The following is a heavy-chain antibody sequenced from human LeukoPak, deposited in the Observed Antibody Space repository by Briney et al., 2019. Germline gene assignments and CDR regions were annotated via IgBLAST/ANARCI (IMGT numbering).Heavy chain of an antibody. CDR2: IYPGNSDS. CDR3: TRVLEMTATRPNSYYYYMAV. Sequence: GESLKISCRGSGYNFPTYWIGWVRQLPGKGLEYMRIIYPGNSDSGYSPSFQGQVTFSTDTSINLVYLQWSSVKASDTAIYYCTRVLEMTATRPNSYYYYMAVWGKGSTVTVSS. D-gene: IGHD2-21*02. J-gene: IGHJ6*03. CDR1: GYNFPTYW. V-gene: IGHV5-51*01.